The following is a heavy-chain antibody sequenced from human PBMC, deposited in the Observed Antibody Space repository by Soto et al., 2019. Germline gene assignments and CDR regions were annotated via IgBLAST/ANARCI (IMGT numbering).Heavy chain of an antibody. CDR1: GGSISSYY. Sequence: QVQLQESGPGLVKPSETLSLTCTVSGGSISSYYWSWIRQPPGKGLEWIGYIYYSGSTNYNPSLKSRVTISVDTSKNQFSLKLSSVTAADTAVYYCARETRLCSGGSCYLGPIDYWGQGTLVTVSS. CDR2: IYYSGST. V-gene: IGHV4-59*01. CDR3: ARETRLCSGGSCYLGPIDY. J-gene: IGHJ4*02. D-gene: IGHD2-15*01.